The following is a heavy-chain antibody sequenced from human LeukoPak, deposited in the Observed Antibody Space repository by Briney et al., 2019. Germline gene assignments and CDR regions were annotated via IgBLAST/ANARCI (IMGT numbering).Heavy chain of an antibody. Sequence: SVKVSCKASGGTFSSYAISWVRQAPGQGLEWMGGIIPIFGTGNYAQKFQGRVTITADESTSTAYMELSSLRSEDTAVYYCARSGRTVEMGYYFDYWGQGTLVIVSA. J-gene: IGHJ4*02. CDR3: ARSGRTVEMGYYFDY. CDR1: GGTFSSYA. D-gene: IGHD5-24*01. V-gene: IGHV1-69*13. CDR2: IIPIFGTG.